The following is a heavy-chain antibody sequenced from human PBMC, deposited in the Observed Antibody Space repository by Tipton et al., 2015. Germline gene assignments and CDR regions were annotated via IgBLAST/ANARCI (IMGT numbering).Heavy chain of an antibody. V-gene: IGHV1-18*01. J-gene: IGHJ4*02. CDR3: ARGDSSGPDY. CDR1: GGTFSSYV. Sequence: QVQLVQSGAEVKKPGSSVKVSCKVSGGTFSSYVFSWVRQAPGQGLEWMGWISAFSGNTNYAQKFQGRVTMTTDTSTTTAYMELRSLRFDDTAVYYCARGDSSGPDYWGQGTLVTVSS. CDR2: ISAFSGNT. D-gene: IGHD6-19*01.